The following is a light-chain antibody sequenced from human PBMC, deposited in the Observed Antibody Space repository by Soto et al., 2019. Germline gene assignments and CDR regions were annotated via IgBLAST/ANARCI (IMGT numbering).Light chain of an antibody. CDR1: SSDVGSYNL. J-gene: IGLJ1*01. V-gene: IGLV2-23*02. Sequence: QSALTQPASVSGSPGQSITISCTGTSSDVGSYNLVSWYQQHPGKAPKLMIYEVSKRPSGVSNRFSGSKSGNTASLTISGLQAEDEADYSCCSYAGSRTFYVFGTGTKVPV. CDR3: CSYAGSRTFYV. CDR2: EVS.